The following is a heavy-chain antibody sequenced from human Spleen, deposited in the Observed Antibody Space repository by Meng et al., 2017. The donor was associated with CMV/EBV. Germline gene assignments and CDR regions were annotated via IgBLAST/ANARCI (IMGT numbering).Heavy chain of an antibody. J-gene: IGHJ4*02. CDR1: GYSFTSYW. Sequence: GESLKISCKGSGYSFTSYWIGWVRQMPGKGLEWMGIIYPGDSDTRYSPSFQGQVTISADKSISTAYLQWSSLKASDTAMYYCARQDNSDYDFWSGYYGYWGQGTLVTVSS. V-gene: IGHV5-51*01. CDR2: IYPGDSDT. CDR3: ARQDNSDYDFWSGYYGY. D-gene: IGHD3-3*01.